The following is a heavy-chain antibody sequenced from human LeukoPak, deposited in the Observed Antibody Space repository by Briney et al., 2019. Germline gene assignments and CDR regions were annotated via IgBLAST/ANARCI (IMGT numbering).Heavy chain of an antibody. CDR3: ARVTELLFDY. J-gene: IGHJ4*02. Sequence: GGSLRLSCEASGFTVSSNYMSWVRQAPGKGLEWVSVIYSGGSTYYADSVKGRFTISRDNSKNTLYLQMNSLRAEDTAVYYCARVTELLFDYWGQGTLVTVSS. D-gene: IGHD1-26*01. CDR2: IYSGGST. CDR1: GFTVSSNY. V-gene: IGHV3-53*01.